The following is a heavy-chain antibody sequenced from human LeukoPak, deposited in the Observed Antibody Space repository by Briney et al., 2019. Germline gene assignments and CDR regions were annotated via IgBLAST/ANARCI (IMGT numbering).Heavy chain of an antibody. D-gene: IGHD5-24*01. J-gene: IGHJ4*02. CDR1: GYTFTSYY. CDR2: INPSGGST. CDR3: ARDENGLTLFDY. V-gene: IGHV1-46*01. Sequence: ASVKVSCKASGYTFTSYYMHWVRQAPGQGLEWMGIINPSGGSTNYAQKFQGRVTMTRDTSTNTVYMELSSLRSEDTAVYYCARDENGLTLFDYWGQGTLVTVSS.